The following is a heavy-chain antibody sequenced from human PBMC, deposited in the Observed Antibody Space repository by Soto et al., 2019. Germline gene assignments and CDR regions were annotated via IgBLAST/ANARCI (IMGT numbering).Heavy chain of an antibody. CDR3: VHRLHVNGLAFDP. Sequence: SGTTLVNPTQTLRLTCAFSGFSLSAVGASGGWIRQPPGKALEWLAHIYWNDDKRYSPSLRSRLTISKDTSKNQVVLTFTNMDPADTGTYYCVHRLHVNGLAFDPWGQGTLVPTSS. D-gene: IGHD3-10*02. J-gene: IGHJ5*02. V-gene: IGHV2-5*01. CDR2: IYWNDDK. CDR1: GFSLSAVGAS.